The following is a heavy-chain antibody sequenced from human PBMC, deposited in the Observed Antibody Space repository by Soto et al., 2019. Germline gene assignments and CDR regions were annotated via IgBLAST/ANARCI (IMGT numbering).Heavy chain of an antibody. V-gene: IGHV4-34*01. D-gene: IGHD6-6*01. J-gene: IGHJ6*02. CDR1: GGSFSGYC. CDR3: ARVMQLVRYYYYGMDV. Sequence: SETLSLTCAVYGGSFSGYCWSWIRQPPGKGLEWIGEINHSGSTNYNPSLKSRVTISVDTSKNQFSLKLSSVTAADTAVYYCARVMQLVRYYYYGMDVWGQGTTVTVSS. CDR2: INHSGST.